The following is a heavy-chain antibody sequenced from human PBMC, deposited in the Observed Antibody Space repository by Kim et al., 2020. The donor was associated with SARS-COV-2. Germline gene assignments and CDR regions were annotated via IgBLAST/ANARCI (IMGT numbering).Heavy chain of an antibody. J-gene: IGHJ5*02. Sequence: SETLSLTRTVSGDSISSTSYHWGWIRQPPGKGLEWIGSIHYSKSTYYNPSLKSRVTISVDTSKNQISLRLTSVTAEDTAVYYCARHLVVAGTLYNWFDPWGQGTLVTVSS. CDR3: ARHLVVAGTLYNWFDP. V-gene: IGHV4-39*01. CDR1: GDSISSTSYH. D-gene: IGHD6-19*01. CDR2: IHYSKST.